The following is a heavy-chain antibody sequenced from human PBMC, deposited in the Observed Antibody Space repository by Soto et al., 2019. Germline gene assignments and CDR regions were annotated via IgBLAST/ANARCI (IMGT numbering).Heavy chain of an antibody. D-gene: IGHD3-16*01. J-gene: IGHJ4*02. CDR2: TYYRSKWYN. CDR1: GDSVSGNSAA. V-gene: IGHV6-1*01. Sequence: SQTLSLTCAISGDSVSGNSAAWNWIRQSPSRGLEWLGRTYYRSKWYNDYSVSVKSRITVTPDTSKNQFSLHLKSVTPEDTAVYYCARESPYYESSDGYFDYWGQGALVTVSS. CDR3: ARESPYYESSDGYFDY.